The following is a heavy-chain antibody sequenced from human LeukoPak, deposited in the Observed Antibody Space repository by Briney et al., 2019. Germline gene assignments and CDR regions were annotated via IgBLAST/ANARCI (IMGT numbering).Heavy chain of an antibody. J-gene: IGHJ6*03. CDR2: MNPNSGNT. Sequence: PWASVKVSCKASGGTFSSYAISWVRQAPGQGLEWMGWMNPNSGNTGYAQKFQGRVTITRNTSISTAYMELSSLRSEDTAVYYCARGRKQSVPNYCSSTSCYRYYYYMDVWGKGTTVTVSS. V-gene: IGHV1-8*03. CDR1: GGTFSSYA. D-gene: IGHD2-2*02. CDR3: ARGRKQSVPNYCSSTSCYRYYYYMDV.